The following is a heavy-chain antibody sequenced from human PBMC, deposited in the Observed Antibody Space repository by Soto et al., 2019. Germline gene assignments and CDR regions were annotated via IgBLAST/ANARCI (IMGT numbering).Heavy chain of an antibody. J-gene: IGHJ4*02. CDR1: GGSISSSSYY. V-gene: IGHV4-39*01. CDR3: ARRWSGYGYNN. CDR2: IYYSGST. D-gene: IGHD3-3*01. Sequence: PSETLSLTCTVSGGSISSSSYYWGWIRQPPGKGLECIGIIYYSGSTYYSPSLKSRVTISVDTSKNQFSLKLSSVTAADTAVYYCARRWSGYGYNNWGQGTLVTVSS.